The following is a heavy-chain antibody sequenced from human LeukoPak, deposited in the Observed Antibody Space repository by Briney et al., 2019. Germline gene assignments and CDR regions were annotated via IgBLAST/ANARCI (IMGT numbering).Heavy chain of an antibody. D-gene: IGHD4-17*01. CDR3: ARNLNDYGDYVFDY. CDR2: ISSSSSDI. J-gene: IGHJ4*02. Sequence: GGSLRLSCAASRFTFSSYSMNWVRQAPGKGLEWVSSISSSSSDIYYADSVKGRFTISRDNAENSLYLQMNSLRAEDTAVYYCARNLNDYGDYVFDYWGRGTLVTVST. CDR1: RFTFSSYS. V-gene: IGHV3-21*01.